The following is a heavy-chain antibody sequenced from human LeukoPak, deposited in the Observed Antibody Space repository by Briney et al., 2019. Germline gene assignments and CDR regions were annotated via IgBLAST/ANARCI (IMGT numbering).Heavy chain of an antibody. D-gene: IGHD2/OR15-2a*01. CDR3: APISMGNIFGWFDP. Sequence: GGSLRLSCAASGFTFSSYSMNWVRQAPGKGLEWVSYISSSSSTIYYADSVKGRFTISRDNAKNSLYLQMNSLRAEDTAVYYCAPISMGNIFGWFDPWGQGTLVAVSS. CDR2: ISSSSSTI. V-gene: IGHV3-48*01. J-gene: IGHJ5*02. CDR1: GFTFSSYS.